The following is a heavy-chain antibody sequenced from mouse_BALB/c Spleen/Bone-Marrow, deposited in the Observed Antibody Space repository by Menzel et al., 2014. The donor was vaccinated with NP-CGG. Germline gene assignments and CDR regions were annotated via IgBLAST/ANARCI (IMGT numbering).Heavy chain of an antibody. CDR2: ISGGCSIL. CDR3: ARKDYFGYAAMDY. V-gene: IGHV5-17*02. Sequence: EVQGVESGGGLVQPGGSRKLSCAASGFTFSSFGMHWVRQAPEKGLEWVAYISGGCSILYYADTVKGRFTISRDNPKNTLFLQMTSLRSEDTAIYYCARKDYFGYAAMDYWGQGTSVTVSS. D-gene: IGHD1-2*01. CDR1: GFTFSSFG. J-gene: IGHJ4*01.